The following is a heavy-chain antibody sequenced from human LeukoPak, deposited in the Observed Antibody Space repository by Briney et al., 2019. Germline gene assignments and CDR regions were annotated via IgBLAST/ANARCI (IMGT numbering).Heavy chain of an antibody. CDR3: ARQYNWNDALDY. Sequence: ASVTVSCKASGYTFTSYYMHWVRQAPGQGLEWMGIINPSGGSTSYAQKFQGRVTMTRDMSTSTVYMELSSLRSEDTAVYYCARQYNWNDALDYWGQGTLVTVSS. D-gene: IGHD1-1*01. J-gene: IGHJ4*02. V-gene: IGHV1-46*01. CDR1: GYTFTSYY. CDR2: INPSGGST.